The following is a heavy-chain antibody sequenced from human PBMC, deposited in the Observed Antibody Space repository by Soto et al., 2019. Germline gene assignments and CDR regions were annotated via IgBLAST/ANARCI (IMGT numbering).Heavy chain of an antibody. D-gene: IGHD2-2*01. V-gene: IGHV4-59*01. Sequence: PSETLSLTCSVSGGSISGSYWSCMLQSPGKGVEWLGCVYYTGSTNYSPSFRSRVSILVDTSKHEFSLSPRSVTAATTAVYFCASSATAPAAHIDYWGQGTQVTVSS. J-gene: IGHJ4*02. CDR3: ASSATAPAAHIDY. CDR1: GGSISGSY. CDR2: VYYTGST.